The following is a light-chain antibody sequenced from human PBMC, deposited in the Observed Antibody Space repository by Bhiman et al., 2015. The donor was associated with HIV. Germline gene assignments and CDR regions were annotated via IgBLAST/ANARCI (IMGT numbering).Light chain of an antibody. CDR2: GKD. CDR1: SLRNYY. J-gene: IGLJ3*02. CDR3: DSRDSYALV. Sequence: SSELTQDPAVSVALGQTVRITCQGDSLRNYYASWYQQKPGQAPVIVIYGKDNRPSGIPDRFSGSSSGNTASLTITGAQAEDEADYYCDSRDSYALVFGGGTKLTVL. V-gene: IGLV3-19*01.